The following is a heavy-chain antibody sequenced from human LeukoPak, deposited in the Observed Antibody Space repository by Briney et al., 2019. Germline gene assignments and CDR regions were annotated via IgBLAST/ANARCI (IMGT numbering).Heavy chain of an antibody. CDR3: ARGPDYYYGSGSYSDY. J-gene: IGHJ4*02. CDR1: GGSISSYY. V-gene: IGHV4-59*08. D-gene: IGHD3-10*01. Sequence: SETLSLTCTVSGGSISSYYWSSIRQPPGKGLEWIGYIFYTGTTNYNFSLKSRLTISVDTSKNQFSLKLSSVTAADTAVYYCARGPDYYYGSGSYSDYWGQGTLVTVSS. CDR2: IFYTGTT.